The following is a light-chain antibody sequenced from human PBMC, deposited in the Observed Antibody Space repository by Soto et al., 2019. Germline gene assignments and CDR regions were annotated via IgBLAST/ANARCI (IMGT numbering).Light chain of an antibody. CDR2: GAS. V-gene: IGKV3-20*01. Sequence: EMVLTQSPGTLSLSPGERATLSCRARQSVSSSYLAWYRQKPGQAPRLLIYGASSRATAVPDRFSGSGSGTDFTLTIIRLEPEDFAVYYCQQYGSSPYTFGQGTKLEIK. CDR1: QSVSSSY. CDR3: QQYGSSPYT. J-gene: IGKJ2*01.